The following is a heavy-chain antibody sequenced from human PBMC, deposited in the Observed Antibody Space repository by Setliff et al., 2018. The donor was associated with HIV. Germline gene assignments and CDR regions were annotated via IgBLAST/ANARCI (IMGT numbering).Heavy chain of an antibody. V-gene: IGHV3-23*01. CDR3: ARHGYQLLLPYYYYMDV. J-gene: IGHJ6*03. CDR2: LSGSGGIT. CDR1: GFTFTDYA. D-gene: IGHD2-2*01. Sequence: GGSLRLSCVTSGFTFTDYAMTWVRQAPGEGLQYVSALSGSGGITYYADSVKGRFTISRDNSKNTLYLQMNSLRAEDTAVYYCARHGYQLLLPYYYYMDVWGKGATVTVSS.